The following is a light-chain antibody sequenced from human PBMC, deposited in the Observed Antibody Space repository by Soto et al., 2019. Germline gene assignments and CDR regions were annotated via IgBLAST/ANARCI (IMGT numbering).Light chain of an antibody. Sequence: QAVVTQPPSASGTPGQRVTISCSGSSSNIGSNYVYWYQQLPGTAPKLLIYRNNQRPSGVPDRFSGSKSGTSASLAISGLRSEDEADYYCAAWDDSLSGWVFGGGT. CDR3: AAWDDSLSGWV. CDR1: SSNIGSNY. V-gene: IGLV1-47*01. J-gene: IGLJ3*02. CDR2: RNN.